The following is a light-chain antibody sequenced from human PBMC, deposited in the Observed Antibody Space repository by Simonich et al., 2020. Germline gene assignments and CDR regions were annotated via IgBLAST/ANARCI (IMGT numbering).Light chain of an antibody. CDR3: SSYTSSSRV. CDR1: SSDVGGYNY. Sequence: QSALTQPASVSGSPGQSITISCTGTSSDVGGYNYVSWYQQHPGKAPKLIIYDVSNLPSGVSNRFSGSKSGNTASLTISGLQAEDEADYYCSSYTSSSRVFGGGTKLTVL. V-gene: IGLV2-14*03. J-gene: IGLJ3*02. CDR2: DVS.